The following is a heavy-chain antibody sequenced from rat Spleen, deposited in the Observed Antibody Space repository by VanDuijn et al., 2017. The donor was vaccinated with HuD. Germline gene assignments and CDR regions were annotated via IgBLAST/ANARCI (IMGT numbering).Heavy chain of an antibody. V-gene: IGHV5S13*01. D-gene: IGHD1-12*01. J-gene: IGHJ2*01. CDR3: VRADRESYAHFDH. CDR2: ITNSGGST. CDR1: GFTFSNYG. Sequence: EVQLVESGGGLVQPGRSLKLSCAASGFTFSNYGMAWVRQAPTKGLEWVASITNSGGSTYYRDSVKGRFTISRDNAKSTLYLQMDSLRSEDTATYYWVRADRESYAHFDHWGQGVMVTVSS.